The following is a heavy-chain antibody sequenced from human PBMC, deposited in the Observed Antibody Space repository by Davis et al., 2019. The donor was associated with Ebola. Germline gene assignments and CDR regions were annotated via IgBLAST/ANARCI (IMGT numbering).Heavy chain of an antibody. D-gene: IGHD3-22*01. CDR3: ARATGTYYYDSSSDY. CDR1: GFTFSRYW. J-gene: IGHJ4*02. Sequence: PGGSLRLSCAASGFTFSRYWMSWVRQAPGKGLEWVSVIYSGGSTYYADSVKGRFTISRDNSKNTLYLQMNSLRAEDTAVYYCARATGTYYYDSSSDYWGQGTLVTVSS. CDR2: IYSGGST. V-gene: IGHV3-66*02.